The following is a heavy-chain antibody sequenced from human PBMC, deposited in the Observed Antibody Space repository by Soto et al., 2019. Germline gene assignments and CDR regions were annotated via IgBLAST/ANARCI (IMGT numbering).Heavy chain of an antibody. Sequence: QVQLQQWGAGLLKPSETLSLTCAVYGGSFSGYYWTWIRQPPGKGLEWVGEIGHSGSATYSPSLKSGVPISVDTSNNNFSLRLSSVTAADTAVYYCARGGNCIVSSCPLGSHYGMDVWGQGTTVTVSS. CDR3: ARGGNCIVSSCPLGSHYGMDV. CDR1: GGSFSGYY. J-gene: IGHJ6*02. V-gene: IGHV4-34*01. CDR2: IGHSGSA. D-gene: IGHD2-15*01.